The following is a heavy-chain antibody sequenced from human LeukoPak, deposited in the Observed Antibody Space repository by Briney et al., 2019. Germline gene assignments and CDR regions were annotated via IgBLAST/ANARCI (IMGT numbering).Heavy chain of an antibody. V-gene: IGHV3-21*01. CDR3: ARGGVLCSGGSCSFDY. CDR1: GFTFSSYS. CDR2: ISSSSSYI. D-gene: IGHD2-15*01. Sequence: PGGSLRLSCAASGFTFSSYSMNWVRQAPGKGLEWVSFISSSSSYIYYADSVKGRFTISRDNAKNSLYLQMNSLRAEDTAVYYCARGGVLCSGGSCSFDYWGQGTLVTASS. J-gene: IGHJ4*02.